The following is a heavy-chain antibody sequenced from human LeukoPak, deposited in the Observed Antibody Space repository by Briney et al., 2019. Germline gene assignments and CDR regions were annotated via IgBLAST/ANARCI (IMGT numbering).Heavy chain of an antibody. CDR2: IRYDGSNT. CDR3: ADGSFDI. Sequence: PGGSLRLSCAASGFTFSTYGMNWVRQAPGKGLNWVAFIRYDGSNTYYADSVKGRSTISRDNAKNSLYLQMKSLRAEDTAVYYCADGSFDIWGQGTMVTVSS. V-gene: IGHV3-30*02. J-gene: IGHJ3*02. CDR1: GFTFSTYG.